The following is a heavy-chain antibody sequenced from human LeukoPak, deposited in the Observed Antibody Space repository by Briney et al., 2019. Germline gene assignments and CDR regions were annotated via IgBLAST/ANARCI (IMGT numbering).Heavy chain of an antibody. Sequence: SETLSLTCAVYGGSFSGYYWSWIRQPPGKGLEWIGYIYYSGTTNYNPSLKSRVTISVDTSKNQFSLKLSSVTAADTAVYYCARVWGRSGYYPTNWFDPWGQGTLVTVSS. CDR2: IYYSGTT. J-gene: IGHJ5*02. V-gene: IGHV4-59*12. CDR3: ARVWGRSGYYPTNWFDP. D-gene: IGHD3-3*01. CDR1: GGSFSGYY.